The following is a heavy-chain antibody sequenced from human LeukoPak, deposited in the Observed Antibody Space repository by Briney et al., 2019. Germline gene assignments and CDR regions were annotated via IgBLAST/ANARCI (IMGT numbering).Heavy chain of an antibody. CDR1: EFTFSSYS. CDR2: ISSSSSYI. Sequence: PGGSLRLSCAASEFTFSSYSMNWVRQAPGKGLEWVSSISSSSSYIYYADSVKGRFTISRDNAKNSLYLQMNSLRAEDTALYYCARSPQQWELPDFDYWGQGTLVTVSS. V-gene: IGHV3-21*04. CDR3: ARSPQQWELPDFDY. D-gene: IGHD1-26*01. J-gene: IGHJ4*02.